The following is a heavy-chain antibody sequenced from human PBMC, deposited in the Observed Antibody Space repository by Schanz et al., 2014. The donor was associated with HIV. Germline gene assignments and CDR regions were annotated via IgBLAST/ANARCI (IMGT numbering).Heavy chain of an antibody. D-gene: IGHD3-9*01. CDR2: ISWNSGSI. V-gene: IGHV3-9*01. CDR1: GFIFNDFA. Sequence: EVQLVESGGGLLQPGRSLRLSCAASGFIFNDFAMHWVRQAPGEGLEWVSTISWNSGSIAYADSVKGRFTISRDNAKNSLYLQMNSLRAEDTAFYYCAKDWARTAGYCFHYWGQGTLVTVSS. J-gene: IGHJ4*02. CDR3: AKDWARTAGYCFHY.